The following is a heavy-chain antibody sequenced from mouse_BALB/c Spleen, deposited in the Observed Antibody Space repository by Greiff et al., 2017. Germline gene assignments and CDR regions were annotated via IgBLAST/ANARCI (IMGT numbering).Heavy chain of an antibody. V-gene: IGHV1-14*01. CDR1: GYTFTSYV. CDR2: INPYNDGT. J-gene: IGHJ3*01. D-gene: IGHD1-1*01. Sequence: VQLQQSGPELVKPGASVKMSCKASGYTFTSYVMHWVKQKPGQGLEWIGYINPYNDGTKYNEKFKGKATLTSDKSSSTAYMELSSLTSEDSAVYYCARGAYIITTGGFAYWGQGTLVTVSA. CDR3: ARGAYIITTGGFAY.